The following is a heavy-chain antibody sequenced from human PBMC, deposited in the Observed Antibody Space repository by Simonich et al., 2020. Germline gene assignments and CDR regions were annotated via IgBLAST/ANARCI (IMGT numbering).Heavy chain of an antibody. CDR1: GSTFTGYY. CDR2: INPNSGGT. V-gene: IGHV1-2*02. Sequence: QVQLVQSGAEVKKPGASVKVSCKASGSTFTGYYMHWVRQAPGQRLEWNGWINPNSGGTNYAQKFQGRVNMTRETSISTAYMELSRLRSDDTAVYYCARVRFEAFDIWGQGTMVTVSS. CDR3: ARVRFEAFDI. J-gene: IGHJ3*02.